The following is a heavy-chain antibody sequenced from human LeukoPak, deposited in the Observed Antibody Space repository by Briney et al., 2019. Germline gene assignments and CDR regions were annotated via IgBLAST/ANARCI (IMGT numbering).Heavy chain of an antibody. V-gene: IGHV3-30*02. CDR2: IRYDGSNK. D-gene: IGHD2-2*01. CDR3: AKGILGCSSTSCYGYMDV. CDR1: GFTFSSYG. Sequence: GGSLRLSCAASGFTFSSYGMHWVRQAPGKGLEWVAFIRYDGSNKYCADSVKGRFTISRDNSKNTLYLQMNSLRVEDTAVYYCAKGILGCSSTSCYGYMDVWGKGTTVTVSS. J-gene: IGHJ6*03.